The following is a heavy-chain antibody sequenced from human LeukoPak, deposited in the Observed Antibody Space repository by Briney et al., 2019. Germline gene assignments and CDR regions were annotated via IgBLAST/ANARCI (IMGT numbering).Heavy chain of an antibody. CDR2: INPSGGST. CDR3: ATPGLSSSWYQFDY. J-gene: IGHJ4*02. V-gene: IGHV1-46*01. CDR1: GYSFTSYN. Sequence: RASVKVSCKTSGYSFTSYNLHWVRQAPGQGLEWMGIINPSGGSTSYAQKFQGRVTMTRDMSTSTVYMELSSLRSEDTAVYYCATPGLSSSWYQFDYWGQGTLVTVSS. D-gene: IGHD6-13*01.